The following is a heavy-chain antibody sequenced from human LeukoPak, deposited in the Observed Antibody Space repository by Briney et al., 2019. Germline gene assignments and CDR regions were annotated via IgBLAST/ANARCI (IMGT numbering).Heavy chain of an antibody. CDR1: GVIISSYA. V-gene: IGHV3-23*01. D-gene: IGHD2/OR15-2a*01. CDR2: INGRGDNT. CDR3: AKDRVSPGFNWFDP. J-gene: IGHJ5*02. Sequence: GGSLRLSCAASGVIISSYAMSWVRRAPGKGLEWVSAINGRGDNTYYADFVKGRFTISRDNSKSTVYLQMSSLRTEDTAVYYCAKDRVSPGFNWFDPWGQGTLVTVSS.